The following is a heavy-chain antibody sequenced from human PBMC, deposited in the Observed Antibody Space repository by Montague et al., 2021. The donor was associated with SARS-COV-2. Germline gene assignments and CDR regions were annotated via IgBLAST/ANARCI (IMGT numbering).Heavy chain of an antibody. J-gene: IGHJ6*02. D-gene: IGHD6-13*01. CDR1: GFTFSSYA. Sequence: SLRLSCAASGFTFSSYAMHWVRQAPGKGLEWVAVISYDGSNKYYADSVKGRFTISRDNSKNTLYLQMNSLRAEDTAVYYCARDSQPYSNFRDYYYYGMDVWGQGTTVTVSS. V-gene: IGHV3-30-3*01. CDR3: ARDSQPYSNFRDYYYYGMDV. CDR2: ISYDGSNK.